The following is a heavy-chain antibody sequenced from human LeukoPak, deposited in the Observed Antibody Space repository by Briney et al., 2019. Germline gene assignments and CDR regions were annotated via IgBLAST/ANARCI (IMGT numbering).Heavy chain of an antibody. CDR2: IHPEVNEK. D-gene: IGHD1-1*01. V-gene: IGHV3-7*04. CDR3: ARGDDFSGDH. CDR1: GFTFSNFW. J-gene: IGHJ4*02. Sequence: GGSLRLSCAVSGFTFSNFWMCWVRQAPGRGLEWVSNIHPEVNEKYHVESVKGRFTISRDNAKNSLFLQMNGLRVEDTAVYYCARGDDFSGDHWGQGTLVTVSS.